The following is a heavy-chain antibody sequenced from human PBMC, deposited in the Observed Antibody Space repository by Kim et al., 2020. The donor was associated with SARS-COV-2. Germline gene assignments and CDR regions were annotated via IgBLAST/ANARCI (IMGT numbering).Heavy chain of an antibody. Sequence: GGSLRLSCAASGFMFSDYWMHWVRHAPEGGLQWVSRISPDGTRTTYADSVKGRFTISRDNGKNTLFLQMNSLRGEDTAVYYCTRDRNVGSWADLWGEGTLVTVSS. CDR1: GFMFSDYW. V-gene: IGHV3-74*01. CDR2: ISPDGTRT. D-gene: IGHD3-10*01. J-gene: IGHJ5*02. CDR3: TRDRNVGSWADL.